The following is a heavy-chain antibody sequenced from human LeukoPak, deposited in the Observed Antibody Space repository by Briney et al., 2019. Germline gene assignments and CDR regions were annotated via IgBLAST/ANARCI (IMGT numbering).Heavy chain of an antibody. CDR2: IHYSGTT. D-gene: IGHD5-12*01. V-gene: IGHV4-59*01. CDR3: ARRRVYSGSGEFDF. Sequence: SETLSLTCTVSGGSMSGYYWGWIRQPPGKGLEWIGYIHYSGTTNYNPSLRSRVTISLDTSRNQFSLKLRSVTTADTAVYYCARRRVYSGSGEFDFWGQGTLVTVSS. J-gene: IGHJ4*02. CDR1: GGSMSGYY.